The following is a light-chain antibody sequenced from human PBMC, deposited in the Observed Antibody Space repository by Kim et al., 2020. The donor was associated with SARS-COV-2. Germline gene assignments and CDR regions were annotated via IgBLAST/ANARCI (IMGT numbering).Light chain of an antibody. CDR3: QQYSSSPAT. J-gene: IGKJ1*01. V-gene: IGKV3-20*01. CDR2: GAS. Sequence: SPEEGATLTCRASQSVSSNYLAWYQQKPGQAPRILIYGASSRATGIPDRFSGSGSGTDFTLTITRLEPEDFAVYYCQQYSSSPATFGQGTKVDIK. CDR1: QSVSSNY.